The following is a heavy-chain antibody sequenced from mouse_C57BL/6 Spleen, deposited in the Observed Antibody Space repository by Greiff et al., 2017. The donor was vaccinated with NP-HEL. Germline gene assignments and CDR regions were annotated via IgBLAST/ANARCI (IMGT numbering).Heavy chain of an antibody. V-gene: IGHV1-50*01. D-gene: IGHD1-1*01. J-gene: IGHJ4*01. CDR1: GYTFTSYW. CDR2: IDPSDSYT. CDR3: ARRIITTGAMDY. Sequence: VQLQQPGAELVKPGASVKLSCKASGYTFTSYWMQWVKQRPGQGLEWIGEIDPSDSYTNYNQKFKGKATLTVDASSSTAYMQLSSLTSEDSAVYYCARRIITTGAMDYWGQGTSVTVSS.